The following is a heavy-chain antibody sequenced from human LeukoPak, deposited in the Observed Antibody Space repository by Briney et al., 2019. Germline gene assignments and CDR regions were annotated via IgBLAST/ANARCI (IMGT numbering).Heavy chain of an antibody. D-gene: IGHD6-13*01. Sequence: PSETLSLTCTVSGGSISSGGYYWSWIRQHPGKGLEWIGYIYYSGSTYYNPSLKSRVTISVDTSKNQFSLKLSSVTAADTAVYYCARREYSSSWYRSTFDYWGQGTLVTVSS. CDR1: GGSISSGGYY. CDR3: ARREYSSSWYRSTFDY. V-gene: IGHV4-31*03. CDR2: IYYSGST. J-gene: IGHJ4*02.